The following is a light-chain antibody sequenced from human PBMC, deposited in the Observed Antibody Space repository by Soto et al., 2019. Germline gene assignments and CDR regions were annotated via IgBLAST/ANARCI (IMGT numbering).Light chain of an antibody. CDR1: QSVSSS. J-gene: IGKJ4*01. CDR3: QQYTNWLT. Sequence: EIVMTQSPATLSVSPGERVTLSCRASQSVSSSLAWYQQKPGQSPSLLIYGASTRATGIPARFSGTGSGTDFTLTISSLQSEDFAVYYCQQYTNWLTFGGGTKVEIK. V-gene: IGKV3-15*01. CDR2: GAS.